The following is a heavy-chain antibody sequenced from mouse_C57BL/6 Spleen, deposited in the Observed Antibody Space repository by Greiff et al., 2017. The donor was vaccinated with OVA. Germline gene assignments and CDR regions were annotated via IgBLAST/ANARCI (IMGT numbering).Heavy chain of an antibody. CDR1: GYTFTSYW. D-gene: IGHD2-4*01. CDR3: AMGDYDDYAMDY. Sequence: VQLQQPGAELVKPGASVKLSCKASGYTFTSYWMQWVKQRPGQGLEWIGEIDPSDSYTNYNQKFKGKATLTVDTSSSTAYMQLSSLTSEDSAVYYCAMGDYDDYAMDYWGQGTSVTVSS. CDR2: IDPSDSYT. J-gene: IGHJ4*01. V-gene: IGHV1-50*01.